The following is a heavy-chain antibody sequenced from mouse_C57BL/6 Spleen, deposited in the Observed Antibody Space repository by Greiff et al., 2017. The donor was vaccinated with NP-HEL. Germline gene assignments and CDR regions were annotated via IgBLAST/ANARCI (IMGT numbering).Heavy chain of an antibody. CDR2: ISDGGSYT. V-gene: IGHV5-4*01. CDR1: GFTFSSYA. J-gene: IGHJ4*01. D-gene: IGHD1-1*01. Sequence: EVKLMESGGGLVKPGGSLKLSCAASGFTFSSYAMSWVRQTPEKRLEWVATISDGGSYTYYPDNVKGRFTISRDNAKNNLYLQMSHLKSEDTAMYYCARDYGSSYFRAMDYWGQGTSVTVSS. CDR3: ARDYGSSYFRAMDY.